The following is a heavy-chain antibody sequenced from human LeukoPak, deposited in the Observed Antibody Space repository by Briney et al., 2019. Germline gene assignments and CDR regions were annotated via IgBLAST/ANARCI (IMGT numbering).Heavy chain of an antibody. CDR2: INHNGNVN. CDR1: GFTFSSYW. V-gene: IGHV3-7*03. CDR3: ARRGGLDV. Sequence: PGGSLSLSCAASGFTFSSYWMNWARQGPGKGLEWVASINHNGNVNYSVDSVKGRFTISRDNAKNSLYLQMSNLRAEDTAVYFCARRGGLDVWGQGATVTVSS. J-gene: IGHJ6*02.